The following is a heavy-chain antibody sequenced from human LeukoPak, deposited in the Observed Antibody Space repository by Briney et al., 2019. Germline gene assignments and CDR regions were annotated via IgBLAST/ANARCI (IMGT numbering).Heavy chain of an antibody. CDR1: GFTFSTFA. CDR2: IFPSGGEI. V-gene: IGHV3-23*01. J-gene: IGHJ4*02. CDR3: AKVGHAGLRYFDWLFDY. D-gene: IGHD3-9*01. Sequence: GGSLRLSCAASGFTFSTFAMIWVRQPPGKGLERVSSIFPSGGEIHYADSVKGRFTISRDNSKNTLYLQMNSLRAEDTAVYYCAKVGHAGLRYFDWLFDYWGQGTLVTVSS.